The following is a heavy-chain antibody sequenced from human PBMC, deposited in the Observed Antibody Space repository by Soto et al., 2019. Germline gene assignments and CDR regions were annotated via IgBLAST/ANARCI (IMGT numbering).Heavy chain of an antibody. J-gene: IGHJ4*02. CDR1: GGSISSYY. CDR2: IYYSGST. Sequence: SETLSLTCTVSGGSISSYYWSWIRQPPGKGLEWIGYIYYSGSTNYNPSLKSRVTISVDTSKNQFSLKLSSVTAADTAVYYCAREMVVAATLSYFDYWGQGTLVTVSS. D-gene: IGHD2-15*01. V-gene: IGHV4-59*01. CDR3: AREMVVAATLSYFDY.